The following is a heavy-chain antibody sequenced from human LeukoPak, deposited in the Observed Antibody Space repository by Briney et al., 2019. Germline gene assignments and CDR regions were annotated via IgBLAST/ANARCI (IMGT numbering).Heavy chain of an antibody. Sequence: PSETLSLTCAVYGGSFSGYYWSWIRQPPGKWLEWIGEINHSGSTNYNPSLKSRVTISVDTSKNQFSLKLSSVTAADTAVYYCARDGAVTATPGNWFDPWGQGTLVTVSS. CDR2: INHSGST. CDR3: ARDGAVTATPGNWFDP. V-gene: IGHV4-34*01. D-gene: IGHD2-21*02. CDR1: GGSFSGYY. J-gene: IGHJ5*02.